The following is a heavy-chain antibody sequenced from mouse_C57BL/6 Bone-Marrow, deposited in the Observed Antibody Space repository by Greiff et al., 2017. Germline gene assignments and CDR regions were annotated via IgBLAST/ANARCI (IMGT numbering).Heavy chain of an antibody. J-gene: IGHJ4*01. CDR2: IFPGSGST. V-gene: IGHV1-75*01. CDR1: GYTFTDYY. Sequence: QVHVKQSGPELVKPGASVKISCKASGYTFTDYYINWVKQRPGQGLEWIGWIFPGSGSTYYNEKFKGKATLTVDKSSSTAYMLLSSLTSEDSAVYFCARGGYYYGSCFYAMDYWGQGTSVTVSS. CDR3: ARGGYYYGSCFYAMDY. D-gene: IGHD1-1*01.